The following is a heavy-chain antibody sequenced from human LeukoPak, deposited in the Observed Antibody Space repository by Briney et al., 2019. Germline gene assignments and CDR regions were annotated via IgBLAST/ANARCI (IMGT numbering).Heavy chain of an antibody. D-gene: IGHD4-23*01. CDR1: GGTFSSYA. CDR3: ARGYGGNSPYYYYYMDV. J-gene: IGHJ6*03. Sequence: SVKVSCKASGGTFSSYAISWVRQAPGQGLEWMGGIIPIFGTANYAQKFQGRVTITTDESTSTAYMELSSLRSEDTAVYYCARGYGGNSPYYYYYMDVWGKGTTVTVSS. CDR2: IIPIFGTA. V-gene: IGHV1-69*05.